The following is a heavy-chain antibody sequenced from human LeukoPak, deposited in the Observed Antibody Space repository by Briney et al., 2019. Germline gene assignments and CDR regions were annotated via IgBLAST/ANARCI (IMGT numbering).Heavy chain of an antibody. CDR1: GGSISSFH. V-gene: IGHV4-59*01. CDR3: ARGHLVFAY. Sequence: PSETLSLTCTVSGGSISSFHWSWIRQPPGKGLEWIGYIYYSGSTNYNPSLKSRVTISVDTSKNQFSLKLSSVTAADPALYYCARGHLVFAYWGQGTLVSVSS. CDR2: IYYSGST. D-gene: IGHD6-6*01. J-gene: IGHJ4*02.